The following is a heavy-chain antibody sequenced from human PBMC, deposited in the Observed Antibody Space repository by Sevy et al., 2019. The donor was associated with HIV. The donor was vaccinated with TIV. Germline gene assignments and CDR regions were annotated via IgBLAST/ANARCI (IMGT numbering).Heavy chain of an antibody. CDR3: ARAGRLRLWELSSGPDY. D-gene: IGHD3-16*02. V-gene: IGHV3-30*03. Sequence: GGSLRLSCTASGFNFNTYGMHWVRQAPGKGLEWLAIISYDGNKYYADSVEGRFTITRDNSRNTLYREMNSLKSEDTAVFHCARAGRLRLWELSSGPDYWGPGTLVTVSS. CDR1: GFNFNTYG. CDR2: ISYDGNK. J-gene: IGHJ4*02.